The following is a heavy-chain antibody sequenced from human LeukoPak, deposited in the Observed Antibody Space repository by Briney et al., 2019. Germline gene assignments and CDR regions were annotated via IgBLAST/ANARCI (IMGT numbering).Heavy chain of an antibody. Sequence: GGSLRLSCAASGFTFSGSAMHWVRQASGKGLEWVGRIRSKANSYATAYAASVKGRLTISRDDSKNTAYLQMNSLKTEDTAVYYCTGGIAAAGYYYYMDVWGKGTTVTVSS. CDR1: GFTFSGSA. CDR2: IRSKANSYAT. CDR3: TGGIAAAGYYYYMDV. D-gene: IGHD6-13*01. V-gene: IGHV3-73*01. J-gene: IGHJ6*03.